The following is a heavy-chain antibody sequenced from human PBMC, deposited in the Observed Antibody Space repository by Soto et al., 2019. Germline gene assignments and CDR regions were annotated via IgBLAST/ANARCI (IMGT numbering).Heavy chain of an antibody. J-gene: IGHJ5*02. V-gene: IGHV1-8*01. Sequence: QVQLVQSGAEVKKPGASVKVSCKASGYTFTSYDINWVRQATGQGREWMGWMNPNSGNTGYAQKFPGRLTMTRNTSISTAYMELSRLRAEEAAVYYCAREIAARTLGEGTMIAVSS. D-gene: IGHD6-6*01. CDR3: AREIAART. CDR2: MNPNSGNT. CDR1: GYTFTSYD.